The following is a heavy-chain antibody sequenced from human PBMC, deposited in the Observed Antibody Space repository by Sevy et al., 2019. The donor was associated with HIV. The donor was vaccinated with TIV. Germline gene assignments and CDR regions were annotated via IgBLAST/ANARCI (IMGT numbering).Heavy chain of an antibody. CDR1: GGSFSGYY. CDR3: ARHCSSTTCSHAFDI. J-gene: IGHJ3*02. Sequence: SETLSLTCAVYGGSFSGYYWSWIRQPPGKGLEWIGEINHSGSTNYNPSLKSRVTISVDTSKNQFSLRLSSVTAADTAVYYCARHCSSTTCSHAFDIWGQGTMVTVSS. V-gene: IGHV4-34*01. CDR2: INHSGST. D-gene: IGHD2-2*01.